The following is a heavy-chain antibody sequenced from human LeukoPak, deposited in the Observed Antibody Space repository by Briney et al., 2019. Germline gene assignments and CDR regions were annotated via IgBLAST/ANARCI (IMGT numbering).Heavy chain of an antibody. CDR3: ARETGRDDSGSYPIDI. J-gene: IGHJ3*02. CDR1: GFTLSGYW. Sequence: PGGSLRLSCAASGFTLSGYWMTWVRQAPGKGLEWVANIKPDESEKYYVDSVKGRFTISGDNSKNSVSLQMNSLRAEDTAVYHCARETGRDDSGSYPIDIWGQGTMVTVSS. CDR2: IKPDESEK. D-gene: IGHD1-26*01. V-gene: IGHV3-7*04.